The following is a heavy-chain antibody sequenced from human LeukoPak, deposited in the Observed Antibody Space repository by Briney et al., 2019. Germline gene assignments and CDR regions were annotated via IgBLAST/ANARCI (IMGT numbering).Heavy chain of an antibody. J-gene: IGHJ4*02. Sequence: GGSLRLSCAVSGITLSNYGMSWVRQAPGKGLEWVAGISDSGGRTSYADSVKGRFTISRDNPKNTLYLQMNSLRAEDTAVYFCAKRGVVIRVILVGFHKEAYYFDSWGQGALVTVSS. CDR1: GITLSNYG. V-gene: IGHV3-23*01. CDR3: AKRGVVIRVILVGFHKEAYYFDS. D-gene: IGHD3-22*01. CDR2: ISDSGGRT.